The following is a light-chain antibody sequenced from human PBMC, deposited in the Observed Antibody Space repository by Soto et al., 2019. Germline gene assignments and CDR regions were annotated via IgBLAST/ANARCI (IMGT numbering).Light chain of an antibody. CDR2: ASS. CDR3: QQVDSYPRT. Sequence: IQLTQSPSSLSASVGDRVTVTCRASQGIGTYLVWYQQKSGKAPTVLIYASSTLQTGVPSRFSGSGSGTDFPLTISSLHPEDVATYYCQQVDSYPRTFGQGTK. J-gene: IGKJ1*01. CDR1: QGIGTY. V-gene: IGKV1-9*01.